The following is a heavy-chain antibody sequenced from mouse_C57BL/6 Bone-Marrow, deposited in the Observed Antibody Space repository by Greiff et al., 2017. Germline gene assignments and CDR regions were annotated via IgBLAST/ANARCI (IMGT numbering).Heavy chain of an antibody. D-gene: IGHD1-1*01. CDR2: ISSGSSTI. CDR3: ARSPHYYGSSYWYFDV. Sequence: EVKLMESGGGLVKPGGSLKLSCAASGFTFSDYGMHWVRQAPEKGLEWVAYISSGSSTIYYADTVKGRFTISRDHAKNTLFLQMTSLRSEDTAMYYCARSPHYYGSSYWYFDVWGTGTTDTVAS. CDR1: GFTFSDYG. V-gene: IGHV5-17*01. J-gene: IGHJ1*03.